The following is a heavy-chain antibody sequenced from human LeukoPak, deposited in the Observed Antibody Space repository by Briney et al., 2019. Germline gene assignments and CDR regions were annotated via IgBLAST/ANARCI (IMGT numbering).Heavy chain of an antibody. D-gene: IGHD4-23*01. Sequence: SVKVSCKASGGTFSSYAISWVRQAPGQGREWMGRIIPIFGIANYAQKFQGRVTITADKSTSTAYMELSSLRSEDTAVYYCARDPSTTVVNELDYWGQGTLVTVSS. CDR3: ARDPSTTVVNELDY. CDR2: IIPIFGIA. CDR1: GGTFSSYA. J-gene: IGHJ4*02. V-gene: IGHV1-69*04.